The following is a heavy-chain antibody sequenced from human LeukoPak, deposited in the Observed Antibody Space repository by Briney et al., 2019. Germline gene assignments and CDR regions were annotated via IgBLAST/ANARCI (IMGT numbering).Heavy chain of an antibody. CDR2: IKQDGSEA. Sequence: GGSLRLSCSASGFTFGSYWMSWVRQSPVKGLEWVANIKQDGSEAYYVDSVKGRFTISRDNAKNSLYLQMNSLRAEDTAVYYCAVLTYQLLDYYFDYWGQGTLVTVSS. D-gene: IGHD2-2*01. J-gene: IGHJ4*02. V-gene: IGHV3-7*01. CDR3: AVLTYQLLDYYFDY. CDR1: GFTFGSYW.